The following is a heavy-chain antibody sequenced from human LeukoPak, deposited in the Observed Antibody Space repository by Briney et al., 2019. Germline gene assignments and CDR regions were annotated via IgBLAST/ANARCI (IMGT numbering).Heavy chain of an antibody. Sequence: GGSLRLSCAASGFTFDDYGMSWVRQAPGKGLEWVSGINWNGGSTGYADSVKGRFTISRDNAKNSLYLQMNSLRAEETALYYCARAYYGGNSPGAFDIWGQGTMVTVSS. CDR3: ARAYYGGNSPGAFDI. V-gene: IGHV3-20*04. D-gene: IGHD4-23*01. CDR2: INWNGGST. J-gene: IGHJ3*02. CDR1: GFTFDDYG.